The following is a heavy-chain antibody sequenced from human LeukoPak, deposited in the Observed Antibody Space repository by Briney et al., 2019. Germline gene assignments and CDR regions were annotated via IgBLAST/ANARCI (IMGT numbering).Heavy chain of an antibody. D-gene: IGHD6-19*01. V-gene: IGHV4-39*01. J-gene: IGHJ5*02. Sequence: SETLSLTCTVSGGSISSSSYYWGWSRQPRGKGGEWIGSIYFRGSTYYNPSSKSRVTISVDTSKNQCSLKLSSVTAADTAVYYCARLGYSSGNWFDPWGQGTLVTVSS. CDR3: ARLGYSSGNWFDP. CDR1: GGSISSSSYY. CDR2: IYFRGST.